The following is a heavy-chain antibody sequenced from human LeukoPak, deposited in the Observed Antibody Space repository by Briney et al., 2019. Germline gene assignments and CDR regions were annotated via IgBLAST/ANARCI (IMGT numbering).Heavy chain of an antibody. J-gene: IGHJ6*02. CDR3: ASKDFDWSRHYYYGMDV. CDR2: IIPIFGTA. CDR1: GGTFSSYD. V-gene: IGHV1-69*13. Sequence: SVKVSCKASGGTFSSYDISWVRPAPGQGLERMGGIIPIFGTANYAQKFQGRVTITADEPTSTAYMELSSLRSEDTAVYYCASKDFDWSRHYYYGMDVWGQGTTVTVSS. D-gene: IGHD3-9*01.